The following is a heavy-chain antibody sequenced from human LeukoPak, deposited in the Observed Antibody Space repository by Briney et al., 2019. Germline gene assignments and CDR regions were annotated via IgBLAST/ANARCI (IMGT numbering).Heavy chain of an antibody. CDR3: AKGGVATMRDGYNYYYYYMEV. CDR1: RITFSSHA. J-gene: IGHJ6*03. Sequence: GGSLRLSCEAPRITFSSHAMSWVRQAPGKGLQWVSLISGSGGHTYYGDSVKGRFTISRDNSKNTVYLQMSSLRAEDTAIYYCAKGGVATMRDGYNYYYYYMEVWGRGTTVTVFS. CDR2: ISGSGGHT. D-gene: IGHD5-24*01. V-gene: IGHV3-23*01.